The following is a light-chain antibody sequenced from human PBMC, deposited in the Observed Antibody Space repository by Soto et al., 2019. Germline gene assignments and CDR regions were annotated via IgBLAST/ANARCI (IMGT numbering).Light chain of an antibody. V-gene: IGKV1-9*01. CDR2: AAS. CDR1: QGISSN. CDR3: QQVNGYPHT. J-gene: IGKJ2*01. Sequence: DIQLTQSPPFLSASVGDRVTITCRASQGISSNLAWYQQKPGKAPKFLIYAASILQSGVPSRFSGSGFGTEFTLTISSLQPEDFAIYYCQQVNGYPHTFGQGTKLEIK.